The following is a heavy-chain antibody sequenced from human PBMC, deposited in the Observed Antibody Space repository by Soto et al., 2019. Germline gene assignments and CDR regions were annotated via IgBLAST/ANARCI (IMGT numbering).Heavy chain of an antibody. CDR3: ARWSYLDY. D-gene: IGHD3-3*01. CDR2: ISGSDGKT. CDR1: GFSFGSYA. V-gene: IGHV3-23*01. J-gene: IGHJ4*02. Sequence: GSLRLSCAASGFSFGSYALSWVRQAPGKGLEWVSTISGSDGKTFYADSVKGRFSISRDTSQNTLYLQMNSPRADDTAIYCCARWSYLDYWGQGTRVTVSS.